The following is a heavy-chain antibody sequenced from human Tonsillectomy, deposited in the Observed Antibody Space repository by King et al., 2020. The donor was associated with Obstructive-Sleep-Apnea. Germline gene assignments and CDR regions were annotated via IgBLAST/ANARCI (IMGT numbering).Heavy chain of an antibody. CDR3: ARDSSCSSTSCYAYYYYGMDV. CDR2: IYYSGST. CDR1: GGSISSSSYY. D-gene: IGHD2-2*01. V-gene: IGHV4-39*07. J-gene: IGHJ6*02. Sequence: QLQESGPGLVKPSETLSLTCTVSGGSISSSSYYWGWIRQPPGKGLEWIGSIYYSGSTYYNPSLKSRVTISVDTSKNQFSLKLSSVTAADTAVYYCARDSSCSSTSCYAYYYYGMDVWGQGTTVTVSS.